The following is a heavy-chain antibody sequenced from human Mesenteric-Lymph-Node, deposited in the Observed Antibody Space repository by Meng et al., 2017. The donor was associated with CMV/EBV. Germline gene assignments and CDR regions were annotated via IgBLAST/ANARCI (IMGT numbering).Heavy chain of an antibody. D-gene: IGHD2-21*01. CDR1: GFTVSSNY. CDR2: IYSGGST. Sequence: GESLKISCAASGFTVSSNYMSWVRQAPGKGLEWVSVIYSGGSTYYADSVKGRFTISRDNSKNTLYLQMISLRAEDTAVYYCARGGDYAFDIWGQGTMVTVSS. V-gene: IGHV3-53*01. J-gene: IGHJ3*02. CDR3: ARGGDYAFDI.